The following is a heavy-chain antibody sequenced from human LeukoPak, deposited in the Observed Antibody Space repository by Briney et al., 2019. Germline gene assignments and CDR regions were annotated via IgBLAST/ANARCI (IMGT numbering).Heavy chain of an antibody. Sequence: GGSLRLSCAASGFTFSSYGMHWVRQAPGKGLEWVAFIRYDGSNKYYADSVKGRFTISRDNSKNTLYLQMNSLRAEDTAVYYCAIGYGGNPSNDYWGQGTLVTVSS. CDR3: AIGYGGNPSNDY. CDR2: IRYDGSNK. V-gene: IGHV3-30*02. D-gene: IGHD4-23*01. CDR1: GFTFSSYG. J-gene: IGHJ4*02.